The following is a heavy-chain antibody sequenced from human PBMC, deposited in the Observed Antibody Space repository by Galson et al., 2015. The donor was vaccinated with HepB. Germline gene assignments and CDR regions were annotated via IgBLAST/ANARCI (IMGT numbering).Heavy chain of an antibody. V-gene: IGHV1-2*06. Sequence: SVKVSCKASGFMFTCYYLHWVRQVPGQRLEWMGRINPDGGATDYAQRFQDRVTLTSDTSIDTAYMELRSLRPDDTAVYFCARDSDMDVWGTGTTVIVSS. J-gene: IGHJ6*03. CDR3: ARDSDMDV. CDR2: INPDGGAT. CDR1: GFMFTCYY.